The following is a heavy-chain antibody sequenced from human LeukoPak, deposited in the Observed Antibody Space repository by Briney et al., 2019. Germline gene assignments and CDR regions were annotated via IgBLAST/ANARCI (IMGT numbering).Heavy chain of an antibody. CDR1: GFTFSSHA. V-gene: IGHV3-23*01. CDR2: ISADSYYT. CDR3: ATFVDTCMGGNDY. J-gene: IGHJ4*02. D-gene: IGHD2-8*01. Sequence: PGGSLRLSCAASGFTFSSHAMSWVRQAPGKGLEWVSAISADSYYTYYADSVQGRFTISRDNSKNTLYLQMNSLRAEDTALYYCATFVDTCMGGNDYWRQGTLVTVSS.